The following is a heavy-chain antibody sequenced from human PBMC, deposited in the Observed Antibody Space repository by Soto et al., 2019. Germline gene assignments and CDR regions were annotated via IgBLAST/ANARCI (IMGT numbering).Heavy chain of an antibody. CDR1: GGSISSSSYY. J-gene: IGHJ5*02. CDR2: IYYSGST. D-gene: IGHD1-7*01. Sequence: PSETLSLTCTVSGGSISSSSYYWGWIRQPPGKGLEWIGSIYYSGSTYYNPSLKSRVTISVDTSKNQFSLKLSSVTAADTAVYYCARRLRYNWNYERWFDPWGQGTLVTVSS. V-gene: IGHV4-39*01. CDR3: ARRLRYNWNYERWFDP.